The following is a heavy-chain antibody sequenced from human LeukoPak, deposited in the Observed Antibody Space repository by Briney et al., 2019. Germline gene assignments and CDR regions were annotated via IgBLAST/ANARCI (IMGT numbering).Heavy chain of an antibody. CDR2: IKQDGSEK. J-gene: IGHJ6*03. D-gene: IGHD6-13*01. V-gene: IGHV3-7*01. CDR1: GFTFSRYC. CDR3: ARDMGSSSWYGYYYYMDV. Sequence: GGSLRLSCAACGFTFSRYCMSWVRQAPGKGLEWVANIKQDGSEKYYVDSVKGRFTISRDNAKNSLYLQMNSLRAEDTAVYYCARDMGSSSWYGYYYYMDVWGKGTTVTVSS.